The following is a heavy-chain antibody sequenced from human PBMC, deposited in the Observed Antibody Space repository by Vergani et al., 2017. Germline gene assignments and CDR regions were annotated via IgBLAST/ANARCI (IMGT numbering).Heavy chain of an antibody. CDR1: GGSISSYY. CDR2: IYTSGST. D-gene: IGHD3-16*02. CDR3: AREVQYYDYIWGSYRLTTEPYYFDY. J-gene: IGHJ4*02. Sequence: QVQLQESGPGLVKPSETLSLTCTVSGGSISSYYWSWIRQPAGKGLEWIGRIYTSGSTNYNPSLKSRVTMSVDTSKNPFSLKLSSVTAADTAVYYCAREVQYYDYIWGSYRLTTEPYYFDYWGQGTLVTVSS. V-gene: IGHV4-4*07.